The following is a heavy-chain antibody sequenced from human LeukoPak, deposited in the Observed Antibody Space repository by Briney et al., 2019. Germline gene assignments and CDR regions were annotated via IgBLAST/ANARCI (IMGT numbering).Heavy chain of an antibody. J-gene: IGHJ4*02. V-gene: IGHV1-2*02. CDR2: INPNSGGT. D-gene: IGHD6-6*01. Sequence: GASVKVSCKASGYTFTGYYMHWVRQAPGQGLEWMGWINPNSGGTNYAQKFQGRVTMTRDTSISTAYMELSRLRSDDTAVYYCARRYSSSSDKYYFDYWGQGTLVTVSS. CDR1: GYTFTGYY. CDR3: ARRYSSSSDKYYFDY.